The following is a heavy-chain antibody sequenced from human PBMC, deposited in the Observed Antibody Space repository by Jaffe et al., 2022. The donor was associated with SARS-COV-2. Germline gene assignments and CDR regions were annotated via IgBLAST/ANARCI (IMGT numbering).Heavy chain of an antibody. CDR1: GVTFSSYA. D-gene: IGHD3-9*01. J-gene: IGHJ4*02. CDR3: VKDPDWYGGYYFDY. Sequence: EVQLVESGGGLVQPGGSLRLSCSASGVTFSSYAMHWVRQAPGKGLEYVLAISSNGGSTYYADSVKGRFTISRDNSKNTLYLQMSSLRAEDTAVYYCVKDPDWYGGYYFDYWGQGTLVTVSS. CDR2: ISSNGGST. V-gene: IGHV3-64D*09.